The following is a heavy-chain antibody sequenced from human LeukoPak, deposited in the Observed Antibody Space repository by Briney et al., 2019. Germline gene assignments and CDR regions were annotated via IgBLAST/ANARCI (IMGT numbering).Heavy chain of an antibody. CDR2: MWYDGSNK. CDR1: GFTFSSYG. D-gene: IGHD5-18*01. J-gene: IGHJ4*02. CDR3: ARDRGPGYSYGVLDY. Sequence: TGRSLRLSCVASGFTFSSYGMHWVRQAPGKGLGWMAVMWYDGSNKYYADSVKGRFTISRDNSKNTLYLQMNSLRAEDTAVYYCARDRGPGYSYGVLDYWGQGTLVTVSS. V-gene: IGHV3-33*01.